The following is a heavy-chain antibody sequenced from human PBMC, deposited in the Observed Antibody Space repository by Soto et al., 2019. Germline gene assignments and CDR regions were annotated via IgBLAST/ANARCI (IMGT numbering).Heavy chain of an antibody. Sequence: ELQLVESGGGLVQPGRSLRLSCAASGFTFDEYFMYCVWQAPGKGLEWVSGISWNGYTFGYADSLKGHFTISRDNANNFLYLQMNSLTAEYTALYYCANSCYGDYYCDVWGQGTLVTVSS. CDR2: ISWNGYTF. CDR1: GFTFDEYF. J-gene: IGHJ4*02. D-gene: IGHD4-17*01. V-gene: IGHV3-9*01. CDR3: ANSCYGDYYCDV.